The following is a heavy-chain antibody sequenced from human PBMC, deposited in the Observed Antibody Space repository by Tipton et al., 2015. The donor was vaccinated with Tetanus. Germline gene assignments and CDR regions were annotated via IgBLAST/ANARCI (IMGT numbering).Heavy chain of an antibody. CDR2: INTNTGNP. D-gene: IGHD3-3*01. Sequence: LVQSGAELKKPGASVKVSCKASGFSLTTYAINWVRQAPGQGLEWMGWINTNTGNPTYAQGFTRRFVFSLDTSVSTAYLQISTLKADDTAVYYCARHWWGYDVLSGYNWFDPWGQGTLVTVSS. CDR1: GFSLTTYA. V-gene: IGHV7-4-1*02. J-gene: IGHJ5*02. CDR3: ARHWWGYDVLSGYNWFDP.